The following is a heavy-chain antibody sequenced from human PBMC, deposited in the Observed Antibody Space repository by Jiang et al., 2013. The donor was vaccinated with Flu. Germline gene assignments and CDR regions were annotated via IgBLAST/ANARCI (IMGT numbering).Heavy chain of an antibody. J-gene: IGHJ4*02. V-gene: IGHV4-61*02. CDR2: IHTTGST. CDR3: ARSSSGSYRY. D-gene: IGHD1-26*01. CDR1: GGSISNGSYY. Sequence: GSGLVKPSQTLSLTCTVSGGSISNGSYYWSWIRQPAGKGLEWIGRIHTTGSTNYSPSLKSRVTISVDTSKNQFSLKLTSVTAADTAVYYCARSSSGSYRYWGQGTLVTVSS.